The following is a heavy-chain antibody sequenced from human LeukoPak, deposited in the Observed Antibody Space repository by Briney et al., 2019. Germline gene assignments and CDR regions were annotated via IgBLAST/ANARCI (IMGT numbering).Heavy chain of an antibody. CDR1: GFTFTSYD. CDR3: ARDRHRAMTTVTHIDY. J-gene: IGHJ4*02. D-gene: IGHD4-17*01. V-gene: IGHV1-8*01. CDR2: MNPNNGNT. Sequence: ASVKVSCKASGFTFTSYDINWVRQASGQGLEWMGWMNPNNGNTGYAQKFQGRVTMTRDTSISTAYMELRGLRSEDTAVYYCARDRHRAMTTVTHIDYWGQGTLVTVSS.